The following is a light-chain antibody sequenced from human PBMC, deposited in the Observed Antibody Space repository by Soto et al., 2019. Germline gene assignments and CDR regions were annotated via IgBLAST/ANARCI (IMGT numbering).Light chain of an antibody. CDR1: NIGSES. CDR3: QVWDVSSDQQV. Sequence: SYELTQPPSVSVAPGETARITCGGNNIGSESVHWYQQKPGQAPVLIIYYDSARPSGIPERFSGSNSGNTATLIISRVEAGDEADYYCQVWDVSSDQQVFGGGTKLTVL. J-gene: IGLJ3*02. V-gene: IGLV3-21*04. CDR2: YDS.